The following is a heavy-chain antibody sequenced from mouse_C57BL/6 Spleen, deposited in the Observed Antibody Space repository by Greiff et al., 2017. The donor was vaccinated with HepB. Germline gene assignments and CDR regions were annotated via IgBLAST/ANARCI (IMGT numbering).Heavy chain of an antibody. CDR3: TRREYYYGSSYDY. CDR1: GYTFTSYW. D-gene: IGHD1-1*01. J-gene: IGHJ2*01. V-gene: IGHV1-5*01. CDR2: IYPGNRDT. Sequence: EVQLQQSGTVLARPGASVKMSCKTSGYTFTSYWMHWVKQRPGQGLEWIGAIYPGNRDTSYNQKFKGKAKLTAVTSASTAYMELSSLTNEDSAVYYCTRREYYYGSSYDYWGQGTTLTVSS.